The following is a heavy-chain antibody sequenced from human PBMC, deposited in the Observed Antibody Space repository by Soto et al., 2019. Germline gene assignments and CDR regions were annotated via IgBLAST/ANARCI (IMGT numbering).Heavy chain of an antibody. D-gene: IGHD3-10*01. Sequence: SETLSLTCTVSGGSISSYHWSWIRQPPGKGLEWIGYIYYSGSTNYNPSLKSRVTISVDTSKNQFSLKLSSVTAADTAVYYCARWVSEMVRGELSNWFDPWGQGTLVTVSS. V-gene: IGHV4-59*01. J-gene: IGHJ5*02. CDR1: GGSISSYH. CDR2: IYYSGST. CDR3: ARWVSEMVRGELSNWFDP.